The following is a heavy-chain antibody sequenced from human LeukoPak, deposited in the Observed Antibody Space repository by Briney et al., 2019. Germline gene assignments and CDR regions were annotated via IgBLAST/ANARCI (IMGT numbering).Heavy chain of an antibody. CDR2: IGGSGVRT. J-gene: IGHJ4*02. D-gene: IGHD5-18*01. CDR1: GFTFTTYG. Sequence: PGGSLRLSCSASGFTFTTYGMSWVRQAPGKGLEWVSGIGGSGVRTYYADSVKGRFTISRDNSKNTLYLQMNSLRAEDTAVYYCARDLSGVTGYTYGRGIDYWGQGTLVTVSS. V-gene: IGHV3-23*01. CDR3: ARDLSGVTGYTYGRGIDY.